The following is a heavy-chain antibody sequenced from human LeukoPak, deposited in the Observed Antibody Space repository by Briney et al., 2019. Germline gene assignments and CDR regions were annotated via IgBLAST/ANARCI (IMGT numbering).Heavy chain of an antibody. D-gene: IGHD3-9*01. CDR2: IYYSGST. V-gene: IGHV4-39*07. J-gene: IGHJ4*02. CDR1: GGSIRSSTDY. Sequence: PSETLSLTCTVSGGSIRSSTDYWGWIRQPPGKELKWIGSIYYSGSTYYNPSLKSRVTISVDTSKNQFSVKLSSVTAADTAVYYCARGYYDILTGYPTSEFSYWGQGTLVTVSS. CDR3: ARGYYDILTGYPTSEFSY.